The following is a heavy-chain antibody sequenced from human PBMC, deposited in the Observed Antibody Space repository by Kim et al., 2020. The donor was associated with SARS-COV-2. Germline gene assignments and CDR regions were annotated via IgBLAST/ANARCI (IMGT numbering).Heavy chain of an antibody. V-gene: IGHV1-3*01. CDR3: ARADILAAAGTSNPFDY. CDR1: GYTFTSYA. D-gene: IGHD6-13*01. Sequence: ASVKVSCKASGYTFTSYAMHWVRQAPGQRLEWMGWINAGNGNTKYSQKFQGRVTITRDTSASTAYMELSSLRSEDTAVYYCARADILAAAGTSNPFDYWGRGSLVTDSS. J-gene: IGHJ4*02. CDR2: INAGNGNT.